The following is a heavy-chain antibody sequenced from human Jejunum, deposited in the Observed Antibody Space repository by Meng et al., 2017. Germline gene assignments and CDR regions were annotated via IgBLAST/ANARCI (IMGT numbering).Heavy chain of an antibody. J-gene: IGHJ4*02. Sequence: QVQLVQSGAEMKTPEASMKVSCKASGYTFTTYDINGVRQATGQGLEWMGWVSPSSGNTRYAQKFQGRVTMTRDTSISTVYMELTSLKSDDTAAYYCARGVGDLGDYWGQGTLVTVSS. CDR1: GYTFTTYD. CDR2: VSPSSGNT. D-gene: IGHD3-16*01. CDR3: ARGVGDLGDY. V-gene: IGHV1-8*01.